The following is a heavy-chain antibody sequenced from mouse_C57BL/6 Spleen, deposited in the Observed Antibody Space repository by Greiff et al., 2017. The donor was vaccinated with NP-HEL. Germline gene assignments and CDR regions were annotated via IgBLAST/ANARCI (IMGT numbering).Heavy chain of an antibody. CDR3: AEGYYGSSSGRYFDV. D-gene: IGHD1-1*01. V-gene: IGHV1-50*01. Sequence: QVQLQQPGAELVKPGASVKLSCKASGYTFTSYWMQWVKQRPGQGLEWIGEIDPSDSYTNYNQKFKGKATLTVDTSSSTAYMQLSSLTSEDSAVYYCAEGYYGSSSGRYFDVWGTGTTVTVSS. CDR1: GYTFTSYW. CDR2: IDPSDSYT. J-gene: IGHJ1*03.